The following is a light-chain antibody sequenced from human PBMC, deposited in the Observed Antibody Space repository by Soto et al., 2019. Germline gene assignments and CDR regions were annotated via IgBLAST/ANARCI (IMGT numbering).Light chain of an antibody. V-gene: IGKV3-20*01. CDR2: STS. J-gene: IGKJ4*01. CDR3: QHFGRSPLT. CDR1: QSVDRSD. Sequence: VLTQSPGTLSLSPGERATLSCRASQSVDRSDIAWYQQKPGQAPRLLIYSTSIRAAGIPDRFSVSGSGTDFSLTISRXEPEDFAVYYCQHFGRSPLTFGGGTKVDIK.